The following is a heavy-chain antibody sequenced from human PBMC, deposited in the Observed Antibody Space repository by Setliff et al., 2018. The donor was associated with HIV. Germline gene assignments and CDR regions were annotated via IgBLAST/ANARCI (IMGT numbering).Heavy chain of an antibody. Sequence: ASVKVSCKASGYTFTSYGISWVRQAPGQGLEWMGWISAYNGNTDYAQKLQGRATLTTDTSTRTAYMELRSLRSDDTAVYYCARDPPSSGWYRADYWGQGTLVTVSS. CDR3: ARDPPSSGWYRADY. J-gene: IGHJ4*02. V-gene: IGHV1-18*01. D-gene: IGHD6-19*01. CDR2: ISAYNGNT. CDR1: GYTFTSYG.